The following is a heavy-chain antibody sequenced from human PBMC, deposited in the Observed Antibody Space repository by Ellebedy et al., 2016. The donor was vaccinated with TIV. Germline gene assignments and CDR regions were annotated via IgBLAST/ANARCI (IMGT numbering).Heavy chain of an antibody. CDR2: IYPGDSDT. J-gene: IGHJ6*02. CDR1: GYSFTSYW. V-gene: IGHV5-51*01. CDR3: ARSEVVVAATAGIAYYYYGMDV. D-gene: IGHD2-15*01. Sequence: GESLKISCKGSGYSFTSYWIGWVRQMPGKGLEWMGIIYPGDSDTRYSPSFQGQVTISADQSISTAYLQWSSLKASDTAMYYCARSEVVVAATAGIAYYYYGMDVWGQGTTVTVSS.